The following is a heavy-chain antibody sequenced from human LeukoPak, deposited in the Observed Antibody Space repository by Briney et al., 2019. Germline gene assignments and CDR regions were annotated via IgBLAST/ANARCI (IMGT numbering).Heavy chain of an antibody. CDR1: GFSFINYG. J-gene: IGHJ4*02. Sequence: GGSLRLSCAASGFSFINYGMHWVRQAPGKGLEWVAVISYDGTNKYYADSVKGRFTISRDNSKSTLSLQMNSLRAEDTAVYYCAKGIELWLTYFDHWGQGTLVTASS. D-gene: IGHD5-18*01. V-gene: IGHV3-30*18. CDR3: AKGIELWLTYFDH. CDR2: ISYDGTNK.